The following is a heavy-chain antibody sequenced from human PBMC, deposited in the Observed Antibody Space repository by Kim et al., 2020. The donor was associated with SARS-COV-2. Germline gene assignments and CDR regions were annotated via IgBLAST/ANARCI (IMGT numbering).Heavy chain of an antibody. Sequence: GGSLRLSCAASGFTLTNNWVQWVRQAPGKGLDWVSRLNSDGSSRSYADCVKGRFTSSRDNAKNTMYLEMNSLRDEDTAVYYCDVRQVLTGSFDIWGQGT. D-gene: IGHD2-8*02. V-gene: IGHV3-74*01. CDR3: DVRQVLTGSFDI. J-gene: IGHJ3*02. CDR1: GFTLTNNW. CDR2: LNSDGSSR.